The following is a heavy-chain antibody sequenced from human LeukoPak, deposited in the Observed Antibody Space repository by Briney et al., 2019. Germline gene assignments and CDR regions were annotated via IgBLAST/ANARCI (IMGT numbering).Heavy chain of an antibody. D-gene: IGHD5/OR15-5a*01. CDR2: IKSKTDGGTT. CDR1: GFTFSNSG. V-gene: IGHV3-15*01. J-gene: IGHJ4*02. CDR3: CGPRYSVYDYNI. Sequence: PGGSLRLSCAASGFTFSNSGMSWVRQAPGKGLEWVGRIKSKTDGGTTDYAAPVKGRFTISRHDSKNTLYLQISSLKTGATAEYYCCGPRYSVYDYNIWGQGTLVTVSS.